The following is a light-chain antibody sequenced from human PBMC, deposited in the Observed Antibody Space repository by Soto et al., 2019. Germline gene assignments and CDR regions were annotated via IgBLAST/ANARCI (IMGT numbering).Light chain of an antibody. CDR1: SGSVSTDYY. J-gene: IGLJ3*02. Sequence: QAVVTQEPSFSVSPGGTVTFTCGLTSGSVSTDYYPSWYQQTPGQAPRTLIYSTNTRSPGVPDRFSVSILGNKAALTITGAQADDESDYFCVLYMGSGISVFGGGTKVTVL. CDR3: VLYMGSGISV. V-gene: IGLV8-61*01. CDR2: STN.